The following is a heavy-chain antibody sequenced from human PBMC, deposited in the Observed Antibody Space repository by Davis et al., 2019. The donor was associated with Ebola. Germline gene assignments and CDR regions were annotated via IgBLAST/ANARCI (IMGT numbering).Heavy chain of an antibody. V-gene: IGHV1-46*01. J-gene: IGHJ4*02. Sequence: SVKVSCKASGYTFISYSMHWVRQAPGQGLEWMGIINPGGGSSTYAQRFQGRVTMTRDTSTSTVYMELSSLRSEDTAVYYCARATYSSSWYRFDYWGQGTLVTVSS. D-gene: IGHD6-13*01. CDR1: GYTFISYS. CDR2: INPGGGSS. CDR3: ARATYSSSWYRFDY.